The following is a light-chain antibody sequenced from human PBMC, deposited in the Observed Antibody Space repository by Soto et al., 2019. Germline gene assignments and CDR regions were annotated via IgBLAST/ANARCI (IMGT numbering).Light chain of an antibody. V-gene: IGKV1-5*03. Sequence: DIQMTQSPSTLSASVGDRVTITCRASQSISTWLAWYQQKPGKAPKLLIYKASNLEDGVPSRFSGSGSGTEFTITISSLQPDDFATYYCQHYNTYPLTFGGGTPVEIK. CDR3: QHYNTYPLT. CDR2: KAS. J-gene: IGKJ4*01. CDR1: QSISTW.